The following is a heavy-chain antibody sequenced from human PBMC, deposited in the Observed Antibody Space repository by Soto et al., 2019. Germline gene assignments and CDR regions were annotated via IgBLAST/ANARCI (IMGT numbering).Heavy chain of an antibody. V-gene: IGHV3-23*01. CDR2: IRDSGHST. D-gene: IGHD6-19*01. J-gene: IGHJ3*02. Sequence: EVQLLVSGGGLVQPGGSLRLSCAASGFTFSTYSMTWVRQAPGKGLEWVSTIRDSGHSTHYADSVRGRFAISRDNSKNTLFLQMNSLRAEDTAVYYCARVKAQILSSGWYGGDDIWGQGTIVTVSS. CDR1: GFTFSTYS. CDR3: ARVKAQILSSGWYGGDDI.